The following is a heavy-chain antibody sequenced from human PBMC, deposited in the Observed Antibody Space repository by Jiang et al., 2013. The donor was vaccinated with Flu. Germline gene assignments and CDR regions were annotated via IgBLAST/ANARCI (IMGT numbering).Heavy chain of an antibody. CDR1: GFTFSSYG. D-gene: IGHD1-26*01. CDR3: AKSKEYSGSYYGSLDY. Sequence: SCAASGFTFSSYGMHWVRQAPGKGLEWVAVISYDGSNKYYADSVKGRFTISRDNSKNTLYLQMNSLRAEDTAVYYCAKSKEYSGSYYGSLDYWGQGTLVTVSS. V-gene: IGHV3-30*18. J-gene: IGHJ4*02. CDR2: ISYDGSNK.